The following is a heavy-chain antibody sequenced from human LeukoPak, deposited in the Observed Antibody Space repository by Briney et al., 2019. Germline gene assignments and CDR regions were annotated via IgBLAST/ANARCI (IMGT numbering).Heavy chain of an antibody. CDR3: ASGGVAVAGSAIDY. CDR2: INPNSGGT. J-gene: IGHJ4*02. CDR1: GYTFTRYY. Sequence: ASVKVSCKASGYTFTRYYMHWVRQAPGQGLECMGWINPNSGGTNYAQKFQGRVAMTRDTSISTAYMELSSLTSDDTAVYYCASGGVAVAGSAIDYWGQGTLVTVSS. V-gene: IGHV1-2*02. D-gene: IGHD6-19*01.